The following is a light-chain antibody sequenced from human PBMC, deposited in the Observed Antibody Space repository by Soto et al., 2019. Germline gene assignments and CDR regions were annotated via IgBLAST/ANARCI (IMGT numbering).Light chain of an antibody. CDR3: QQYYSYPPT. J-gene: IGKJ1*01. Sequence: AIRMTQSPSSFSASTGDRVTITCRASQGISSYLAWYQQKPGKAPKLLIYAASTLQSGVPSRFSGSGSGTDFTHTISCLQSEDFATCYCQQYYSYPPTFGQGTKVDIK. CDR1: QGISSY. V-gene: IGKV1-8*01. CDR2: AAS.